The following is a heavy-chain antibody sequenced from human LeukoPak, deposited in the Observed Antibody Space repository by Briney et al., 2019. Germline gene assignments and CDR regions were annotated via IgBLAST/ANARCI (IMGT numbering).Heavy chain of an antibody. CDR2: INPSGGST. CDR3: ARDYYYYGMDV. CDR1: GGTFSSYA. Sequence: ASVKVSCKASGGTFSSYAISWVRQAPGQGLEWMGIINPSGGSTSYAQKFQGRVTMTRDTSTSTVYMELSSLRSEDTAVYYCARDYYYYGMDVWGQGTTVTVSS. V-gene: IGHV1-46*01. J-gene: IGHJ6*02.